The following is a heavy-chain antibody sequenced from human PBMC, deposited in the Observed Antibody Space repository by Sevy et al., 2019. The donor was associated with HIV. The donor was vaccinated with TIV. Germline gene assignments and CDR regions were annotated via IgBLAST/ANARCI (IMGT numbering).Heavy chain of an antibody. CDR2: ISSDGSNK. V-gene: IGHV3-30*18. D-gene: IGHD6-13*01. CDR3: AKAWGEQQLVARFYYGMDV. J-gene: IGHJ6*02. Sequence: GGSLRLSCAASGFTFSSYGIRWVRQAPGKGLEWVAVISSDGSNKYYADSVKGRFTISRDNSKNTLYLQMNSLRAEDTAVYYCAKAWGEQQLVARFYYGMDVWGQGTTVTVSS. CDR1: GFTFSSYG.